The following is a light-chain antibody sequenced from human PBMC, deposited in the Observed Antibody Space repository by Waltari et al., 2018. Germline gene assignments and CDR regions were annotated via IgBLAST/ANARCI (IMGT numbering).Light chain of an antibody. J-gene: IGKJ2*01. CDR3: LQHKSLPYT. Sequence: DIQMTQSPPAMSASVGDRVTITCRASQGIDNFLAWLQQKPGKAPKRLIYAASILQGGVPSRFSGSGSGTEFTLTINSLQPEDFATYYCLQHKSLPYTFGQGTKLEIK. V-gene: IGKV1-17*03. CDR1: QGIDNF. CDR2: AAS.